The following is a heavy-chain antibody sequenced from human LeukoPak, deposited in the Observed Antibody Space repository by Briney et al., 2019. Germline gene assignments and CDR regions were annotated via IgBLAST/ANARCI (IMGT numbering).Heavy chain of an antibody. CDR2: IYYSGST. J-gene: IGHJ3*02. CDR3: ARSYSDAFGI. V-gene: IGHV4-59*01. Sequence: SETLSLTCNVSGGSISTYYWSWIRQPPGKGLEWIGYIYYSGSTNYNPSLKSRVSISVDTSKNQFSLNLSSVTAADTAVYFCARSYSDAFGIWGQGTMVTVSS. CDR1: GGSISTYY. D-gene: IGHD2-15*01.